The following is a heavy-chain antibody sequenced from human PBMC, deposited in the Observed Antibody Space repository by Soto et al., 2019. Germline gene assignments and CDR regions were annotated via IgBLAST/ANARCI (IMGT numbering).Heavy chain of an antibody. D-gene: IGHD6-19*01. CDR3: ARDLALAGNY. CDR2: ISSTSSYT. CDR1: GFTFTRYS. J-gene: IGHJ4*02. V-gene: IGHV3-21*01. Sequence: PGGSLRLSCAASGFTFTRYSMNWVRQAPEKGLEWVSSISSTSSYTHYSDSVKGRFTISRDNANNSLFLQMNSLRAEDTATYYCARDLALAGNYWGQGVLVTVSS.